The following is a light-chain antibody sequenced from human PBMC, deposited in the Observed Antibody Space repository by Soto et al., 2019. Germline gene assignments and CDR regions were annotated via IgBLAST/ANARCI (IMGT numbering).Light chain of an antibody. CDR2: GAS. Sequence: EIVLTQSPGTLSLSPGERATLSCRASQSVSRSYLAWYQQKPGQAPRLLIYGASSRATGIPDRFSGSGSGTDFTLTISRLEPEDFAVYYCQQYGSSTITFGQGTRLEIK. CDR1: QSVSRSY. J-gene: IGKJ5*01. V-gene: IGKV3-20*01. CDR3: QQYGSSTIT.